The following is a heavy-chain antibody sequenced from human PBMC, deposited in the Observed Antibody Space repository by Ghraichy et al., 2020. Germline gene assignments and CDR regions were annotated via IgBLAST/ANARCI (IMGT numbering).Heavy chain of an antibody. J-gene: IGHJ6*02. CDR3: ARVGLPPFWYDLDV. V-gene: IGHV3-7*01. Sequence: GGSLKLSCAASGFTLSSYWMSWVRQAPGKGLEWVAHMNQVGRAIHYVDSVKGRFTISRDNAKNSLDLQMNSLRAEDTAVYYCARVGLPPFWYDLDVWGRGTPVPVSS. CDR1: GFTLSSYW. CDR2: MNQVGRAI. D-gene: IGHD5-12*01.